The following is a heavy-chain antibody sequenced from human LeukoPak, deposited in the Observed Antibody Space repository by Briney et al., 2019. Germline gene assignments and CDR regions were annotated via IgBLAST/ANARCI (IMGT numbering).Heavy chain of an antibody. Sequence: SETLSLTCTVSGGSISSYYWSWIRQPPGKGLEWIGYIYYSGSTNYNPSLKSRVTISVDTSKNQFSLKLSSVTAADTAVYYCASQSSGYYLGWLDPWGQGTLVTVSS. CDR3: ASQSSGYYLGWLDP. D-gene: IGHD3-22*01. CDR1: GGSISSYY. V-gene: IGHV4-59*01. CDR2: IYYSGST. J-gene: IGHJ5*02.